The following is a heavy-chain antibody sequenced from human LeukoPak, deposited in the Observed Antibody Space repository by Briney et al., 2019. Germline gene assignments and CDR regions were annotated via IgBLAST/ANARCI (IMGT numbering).Heavy chain of an antibody. D-gene: IGHD3-9*01. CDR3: AAPDWRDLFDY. CDR2: IYHSGNT. J-gene: IGHJ4*02. Sequence: PSETLSLTCTVSGGSISSSSYYWGWIRQPPGKGLEWIGNIYHSGNTYYNPSLKSRITISVDTSKNQFSLKLSSVTAADTAVYYCAAPDWRDLFDYWGQGTLVTVSS. CDR1: GGSISSSSYY. V-gene: IGHV4-39*01.